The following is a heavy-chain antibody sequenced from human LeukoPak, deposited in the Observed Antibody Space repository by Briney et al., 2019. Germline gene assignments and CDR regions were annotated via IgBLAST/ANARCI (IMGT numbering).Heavy chain of an antibody. D-gene: IGHD6-13*01. J-gene: IGHJ6*03. V-gene: IGHV4-34*01. CDR3: ARGGRGIAAAGVLNYYYYMDV. Sequence: PSETLSLTCAVYGGSFSGYYWSWIRQPPGKGLEWIGEINRSGSTNYNPSLKSRVTISVDTSKNQFSLKLSSVTAADTAVYYCARGGRGIAAAGVLNYYYYMDVWGKGTTVTVSS. CDR2: INRSGST. CDR1: GGSFSGYY.